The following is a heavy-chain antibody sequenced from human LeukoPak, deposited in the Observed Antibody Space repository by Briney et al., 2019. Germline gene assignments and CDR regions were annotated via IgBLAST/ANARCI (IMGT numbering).Heavy chain of an antibody. V-gene: IGHV4-34*01. CDR3: ARDCSTTSCYIHFDY. D-gene: IGHD2-2*02. J-gene: IGHJ4*02. Sequence: SETLSLTYAVYGGSFIDYYWSWIRQPPGKGLEWIGEINHSGSTNYNPSLKSRVTISVDTSKNQFSLKLSSVTAADTAVYYCARDCSTTSCYIHFDYWGQGTLVTVSS. CDR2: INHSGST. CDR1: GGSFIDYY.